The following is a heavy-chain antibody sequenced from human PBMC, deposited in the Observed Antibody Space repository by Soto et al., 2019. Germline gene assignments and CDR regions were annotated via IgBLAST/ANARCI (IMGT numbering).Heavy chain of an antibody. V-gene: IGHV3-11*05. Sequence: AGGSLRLSCAASGFTFSDYYMSWIRQAPGKGLEWVSYISSSSSYTNYADSVKGRFTISRDNAKNSLYLQMNSLRAEDTAVYYCARDLWRYYYGSGTPWYFDYWGQGTLVTVSS. CDR2: ISSSSSYT. J-gene: IGHJ4*02. CDR1: GFTFSDYY. CDR3: ARDLWRYYYGSGTPWYFDY. D-gene: IGHD3-10*01.